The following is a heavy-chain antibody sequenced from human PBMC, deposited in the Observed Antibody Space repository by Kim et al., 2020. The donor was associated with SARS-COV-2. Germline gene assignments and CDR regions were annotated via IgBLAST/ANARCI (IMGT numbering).Heavy chain of an antibody. V-gene: IGHV3-48*03. D-gene: IGHD2-2*01. J-gene: IGHJ4*02. Sequence: ADAVKGRFTISRDNAKNSLYLQMYSLRAEDTAVYYCARAGVVPASIHFDYWGQGTLVTVSS. CDR3: ARAGVVPASIHFDY.